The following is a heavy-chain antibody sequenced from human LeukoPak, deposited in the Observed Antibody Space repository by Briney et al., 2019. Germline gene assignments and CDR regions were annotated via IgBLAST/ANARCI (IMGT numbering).Heavy chain of an antibody. D-gene: IGHD5-12*01. J-gene: IGHJ4*02. CDR2: VSGNSGST. Sequence: GGSLRLSCAASGFTFSSYAMNWVRQAPGKGLEWVSTVSGNSGSTYYADSVKGRFTISRDNCKNTLYLQMNNLRAEDTAVYYCAKDREYSAYDSDYWGQGTLVTVSS. V-gene: IGHV3-23*01. CDR1: GFTFSSYA. CDR3: AKDREYSAYDSDY.